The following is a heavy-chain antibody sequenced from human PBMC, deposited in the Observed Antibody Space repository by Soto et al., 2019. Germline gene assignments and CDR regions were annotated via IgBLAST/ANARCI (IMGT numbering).Heavy chain of an antibody. CDR1: GFICSSYD. D-gene: IGHD2-8*02. J-gene: IGHJ3*02. Sequence: SLRLSCAASGFICSSYDMSWVRQAPGKGLEWVSTILVDGRTFYVDSVKGRFTISRDSSQNTVYLQMNSLTAGDTALYYCAKATATGGGAFDICGQGTMVTVSS. CDR3: AKATATGGGAFDI. CDR2: ILVDGRT. V-gene: IGHV3-23*01.